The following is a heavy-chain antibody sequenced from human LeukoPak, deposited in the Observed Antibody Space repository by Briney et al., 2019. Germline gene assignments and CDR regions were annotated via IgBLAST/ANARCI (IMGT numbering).Heavy chain of an antibody. Sequence: GGSLRLSCAASGFKVDDYDISWVRQVAGKGLGLVAGVTLDGGSTGYVDSVKGRCAISRENTKPSLSLQIHSLRTEDTPLYYCVTDPFCSGTTRCSFEDWFDPWGQGTLVTVSS. J-gene: IGHJ5*02. V-gene: IGHV3-20*04. CDR2: VTLDGGST. CDR1: GFKVDDYD. CDR3: VTDPFCSGTTRCSFEDWFDP. D-gene: IGHD2-15*01.